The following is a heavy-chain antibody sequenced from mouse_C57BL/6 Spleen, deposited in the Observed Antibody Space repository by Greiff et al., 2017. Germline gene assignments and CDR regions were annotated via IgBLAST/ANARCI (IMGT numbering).Heavy chain of an antibody. Sequence: VQLQQPGAELVMPGASVKLSCKASGYTFTSYWLHWVKQRPGQGLEWIGEIDPSDSYTNYNQKFKGKSTLTVDKSSSTAYMQLSSLTSEDSAVYYCAIGGNYAMDYWGQGTSVTVSS. D-gene: IGHD3-3*01. CDR2: IDPSDSYT. V-gene: IGHV1-69*01. CDR3: AIGGNYAMDY. CDR1: GYTFTSYW. J-gene: IGHJ4*01.